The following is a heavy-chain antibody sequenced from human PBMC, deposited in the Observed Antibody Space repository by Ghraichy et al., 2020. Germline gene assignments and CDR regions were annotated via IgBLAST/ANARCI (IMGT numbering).Heavy chain of an antibody. D-gene: IGHD6-13*01. CDR3: AKGLSSSSWYPTRYGMDV. CDR2: ISGSGGST. CDR1: GFTFSSYA. V-gene: IGHV3-23*01. J-gene: IGHJ6*02. Sequence: GGSLRLSCAASGFTFSSYAMSWVRQAPGKGLEWVSAISGSGGSTYYADSVKGRFTISIDNSKKTRYLQMNSLRAEDTAVYYCAKGLSSSSWYPTRYGMDVWGQGTTVTFSS.